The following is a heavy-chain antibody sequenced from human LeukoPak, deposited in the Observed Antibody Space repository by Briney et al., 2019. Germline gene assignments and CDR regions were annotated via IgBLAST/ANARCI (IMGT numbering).Heavy chain of an antibody. D-gene: IGHD2-15*01. CDR3: AVVAATPHNRGLDC. Sequence: PSETLSLTCAVYGGSFSGYYWSWIRQPPGKGLEWIGEINHSGSTNYNPSLKSRVTISVDTSKNQFSLKLSSVTAADTAVYYCAVVAATPHNRGLDCWGQGTLDTVSS. CDR1: GGSFSGYY. CDR2: INHSGST. V-gene: IGHV4-34*01. J-gene: IGHJ4*02.